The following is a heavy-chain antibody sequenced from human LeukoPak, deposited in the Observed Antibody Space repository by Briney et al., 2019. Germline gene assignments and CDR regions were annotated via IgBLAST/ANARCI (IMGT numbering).Heavy chain of an antibody. V-gene: IGHV1-8*01. CDR2: MNPNSGNT. Sequence: ASVKVSCKASGYTFTSYDINWVRQATGQGIEWMGWMNPNSGNTGYAQKFQGRVTMTRNTSISTAYMELSSLRSEDTAVYYCASAGAWSGSFDYWGQGTLVTVSS. CDR3: ASAGAWSGSFDY. CDR1: GYTFTSYD. J-gene: IGHJ4*02. D-gene: IGHD3-3*01.